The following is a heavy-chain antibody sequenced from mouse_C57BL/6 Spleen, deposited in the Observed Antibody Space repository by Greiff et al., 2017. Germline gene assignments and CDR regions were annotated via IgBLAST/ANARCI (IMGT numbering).Heavy chain of an antibody. CDR1: GYTFTSYW. Sequence: VQLQQPGAELVMPGASVKLSCKASGYTFTSYWMHWVKQRPGQGLEWIGEIDPSDSYTNYNQKFKGKSTLTVDKSSSTAYMQLRSLTSEDSAVYDCGRCDSNSGFDDWGQGTTLTVSS. D-gene: IGHD2-5*01. CDR2: IDPSDSYT. V-gene: IGHV1-69*01. J-gene: IGHJ2*01. CDR3: GRCDSNSGFDD.